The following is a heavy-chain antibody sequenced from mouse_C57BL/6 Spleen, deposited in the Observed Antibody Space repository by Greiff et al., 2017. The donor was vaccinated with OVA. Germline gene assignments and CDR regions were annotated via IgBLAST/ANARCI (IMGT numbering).Heavy chain of an antibody. CDR1: GYAFSSYW. V-gene: IGHV1-80*01. J-gene: IGHJ4*01. CDR2: IHPGDGDT. CDR3: ARSGLFYAMDC. Sequence: VQLQQSGAELVKPGASVKISCKASGYAFSSYWMNWVKQRPGKGLEWIGQIHPGDGDTNYNGKFKGKATQTADKSSSTTYMQLSSLTSEDSTVYFCARSGLFYAMDCWGQGTTVTVSS. D-gene: IGHD3-1*01.